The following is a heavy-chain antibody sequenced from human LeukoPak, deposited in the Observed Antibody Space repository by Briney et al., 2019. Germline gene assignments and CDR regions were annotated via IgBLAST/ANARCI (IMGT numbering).Heavy chain of an antibody. J-gene: IGHJ6*02. CDR2: ISHDGSNK. Sequence: GGSLRLSCAASGFTFSNFDMHWVRQAPGEGLEWVAVISHDGSNKFYVDSVKGRFTISRDNSQNTLYLQMNRLRGEDTAVYYCARGVYYALYVWGQGTTVTVSS. V-gene: IGHV3-30*03. CDR1: GFTFSNFD. CDR3: ARGVYYALYV.